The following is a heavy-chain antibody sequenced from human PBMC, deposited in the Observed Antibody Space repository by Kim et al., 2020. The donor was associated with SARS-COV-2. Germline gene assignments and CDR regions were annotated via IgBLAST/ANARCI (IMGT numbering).Heavy chain of an antibody. J-gene: IGHJ6*02. CDR3: ARRFGAKYGMDV. V-gene: IGHV1-3*01. CDR1: GYTFTSYA. D-gene: IGHD3-10*01. CDR2: INAGNGNT. Sequence: ASVKVSCKASGYTFTSYAMHWVRQAPGQRLEWMGWINAGNGNTKYSQKFQGRVTITRDTSASTAYMELSSLRSEDTAVYYCARRFGAKYGMDVWGQGTTVTVSS.